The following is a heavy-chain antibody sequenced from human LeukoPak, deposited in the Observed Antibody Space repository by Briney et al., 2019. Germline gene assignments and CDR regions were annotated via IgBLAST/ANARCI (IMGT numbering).Heavy chain of an antibody. CDR2: IKSKTDGGTT. J-gene: IGHJ4*02. D-gene: IGHD1-26*01. V-gene: IGHV3-15*01. CDR3: TSDFPGGSYYYFDY. CDR1: GFTFSNAW. Sequence: PGGSLRLSCAASGFTFSNAWMSWVRQAPGKGLEWVGRIKSKTDGGTTDYAAPVKGRFTISRDDSKNTLYLQMNSLKTEDTAVYYCTSDFPGGSYYYFDYWAREPWSPSPQ.